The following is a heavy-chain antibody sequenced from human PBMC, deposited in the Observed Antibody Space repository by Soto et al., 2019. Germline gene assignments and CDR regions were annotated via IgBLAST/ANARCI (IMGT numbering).Heavy chain of an antibody. CDR2: IIPIFGTA. CDR3: ARATTSHSYYFYGMDV. Sequence: QVQLVQSGAEVKKPGSSVMVSCEASGGTFNRYGLSWVRQAPGQGLEWMGGIIPIFGTAKYAKKFQGRVTITADESTTTAYMELRSLTSEDTAVYYCARATTSHSYYFYGMDVWGQGTTVTVSS. J-gene: IGHJ6*02. CDR1: GGTFNRYG. V-gene: IGHV1-69*12.